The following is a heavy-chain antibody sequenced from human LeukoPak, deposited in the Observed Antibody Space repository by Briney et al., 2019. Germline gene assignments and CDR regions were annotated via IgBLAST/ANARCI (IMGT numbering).Heavy chain of an antibody. CDR3: AKDATGADYYDSSGYY. D-gene: IGHD3-22*01. V-gene: IGHV3-30-3*01. CDR2: ISYDGSNK. J-gene: IGHJ4*02. CDR1: GFTFSSYA. Sequence: GSLRLSCAASGFTFSSYAMHWVRQAPGKGLEWVAVISYDGSNKYYADSVKGRFTISRDNSKNTLYLQMDSLRAEDTAVYYCAKDATGADYYDSSGYYWGQGTLVTVSS.